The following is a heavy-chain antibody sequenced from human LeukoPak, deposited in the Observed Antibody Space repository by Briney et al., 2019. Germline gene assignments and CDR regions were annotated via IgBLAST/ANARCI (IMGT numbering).Heavy chain of an antibody. CDR1: GGSFSGYY. CDR3: ARMGRRLQTIRDY. J-gene: IGHJ4*02. V-gene: IGHV4-34*01. CDR2: INHSGST. D-gene: IGHD5-24*01. Sequence: PSETLSLTCAVYGGSFSGYYWSWIRQPPGKGLEWIGEINHSGSTNYNPSLKSRVTISVDTSKNQFSLKLSSVTAADTAVYYCARMGRRLQTIRDYWGQGTLVTVSS.